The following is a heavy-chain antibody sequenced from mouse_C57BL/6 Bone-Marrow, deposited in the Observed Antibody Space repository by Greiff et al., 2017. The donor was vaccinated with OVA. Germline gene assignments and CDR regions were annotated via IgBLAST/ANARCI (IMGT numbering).Heavy chain of an antibody. CDR3: ARIHVLAY. V-gene: IGHV1-85*01. CDR1: GYTFTSYD. CDR2: IYPRDGST. Sequence: VQVVESGPELVKPGASVKLSCKASGYTFTSYDINWVKQRPGQGLEWIGWIYPRDGSTKYNEKFKGKATLTVDTSSSTAYMELHSLTSEDSAVYFCARIHVLAYWGQGTLVTVSA. J-gene: IGHJ3*01.